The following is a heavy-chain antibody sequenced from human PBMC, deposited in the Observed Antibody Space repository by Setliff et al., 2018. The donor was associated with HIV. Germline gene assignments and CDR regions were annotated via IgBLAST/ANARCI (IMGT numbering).Heavy chain of an antibody. V-gene: IGHV3-21*05. Sequence: PGGSLRLSCAASGFTFSSYEMNWVRQAPGKGLEWVSYISSSSRYIYYADSVKGRFIIPRDTSKNTLYLQMSRLRPDDTAIYYCVKPYTCYYYDGSVYDDFWGQGTLVTVSS. CDR2: ISSSSRYI. CDR1: GFTFSSYE. D-gene: IGHD3-22*01. J-gene: IGHJ4*02. CDR3: VKPYTCYYYDGSVYDDF.